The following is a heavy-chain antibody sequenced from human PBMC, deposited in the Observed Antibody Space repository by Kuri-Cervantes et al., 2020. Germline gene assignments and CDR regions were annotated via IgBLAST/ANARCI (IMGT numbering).Heavy chain of an antibody. CDR2: IKQDGSEK. J-gene: IGHJ5*02. CDR3: ARDSGWYGRDWFDP. Sequence: GESLKISCVASGFTFSSYWMSWVRQAPGKGLEWVANIKQDGSEKYYVDSVKGRFTISRDNAKNSLYLQMNSLRAEDTAVYYCARDSGWYGRDWFDPWGQGTLVTVSS. V-gene: IGHV3-7*01. D-gene: IGHD6-19*01. CDR1: GFTFSSYW.